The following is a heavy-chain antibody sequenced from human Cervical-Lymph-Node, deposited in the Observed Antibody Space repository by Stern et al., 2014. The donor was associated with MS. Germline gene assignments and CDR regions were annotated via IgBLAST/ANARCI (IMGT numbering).Heavy chain of an antibody. CDR2: IYLEDRQ. D-gene: IGHD6-13*01. CDR3: ARRGISDLFVQQQLGDWFDP. CDR1: GFSLSTAEMG. J-gene: IGHJ5*02. V-gene: IGHV2-5*02. Sequence: QVTLRESGPTLVKPTQTLTLTCTLSGFSLSTAEMGVGWIRQTTGKALEXLALIYLEDRQRFSPSLKNRLTITKDPSQSQVVLTLTNMGPLDTGTYYCARRGISDLFVQQQLGDWFDPWGQGTLVIVSS.